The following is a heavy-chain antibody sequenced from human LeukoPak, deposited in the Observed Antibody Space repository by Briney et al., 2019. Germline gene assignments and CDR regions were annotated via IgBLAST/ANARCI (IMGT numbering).Heavy chain of an antibody. J-gene: IGHJ4*02. D-gene: IGHD6-13*01. V-gene: IGHV3-21*01. CDR3: ARWFSPGIIAAAGT. CDR2: ISSSSSYI. CDR1: GFTFSSYS. Sequence: DPGGSLRLSCAASGFTFSSYSMNWVRQAPGKGLEWVSSISSSSSYIYYADSVKGRFTISRDNAKNSPYLQMNSLRAEDTAVYYCARWFSPGIIAAAGTWGQGTLVTVSS.